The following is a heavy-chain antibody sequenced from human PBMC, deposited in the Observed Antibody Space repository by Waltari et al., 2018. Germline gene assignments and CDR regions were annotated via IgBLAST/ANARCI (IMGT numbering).Heavy chain of an antibody. D-gene: IGHD3-10*01. V-gene: IGHV4-39*07. J-gene: IGHJ4*02. CDR2: IYYSGST. Sequence: QLQLQESGPGLVKPSETLSLTCTVSGGSISSSSYYWGWIRQPPGKGLEWIGSIYYSGSTYYNPSLKSRVTISVDTSKNQFSLKLSSVTAADTAVYYCARRKQRGSGTFDYWGQGTLVTVSS. CDR1: GGSISSSSYY. CDR3: ARRKQRGSGTFDY.